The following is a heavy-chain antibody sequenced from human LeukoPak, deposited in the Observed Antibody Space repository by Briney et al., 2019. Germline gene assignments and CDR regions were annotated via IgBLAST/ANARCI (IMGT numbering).Heavy chain of an antibody. D-gene: IGHD2-21*01. CDR2: IYYSGST. J-gene: IGHJ5*02. V-gene: IGHV4-30-4*08. CDR3: ARDNCGGDCYYNWFDP. CDR1: GGSISSGDYY. Sequence: SEALSLTCTVSGGSISSGDYYWSWSRQPPGKGLEWIVYIYYSGSTYYNPSLKSRVTISVATSKNQFSLKLSSVTAADTAVYYCARDNCGGDCYYNWFDPWGQGTLVTVSS.